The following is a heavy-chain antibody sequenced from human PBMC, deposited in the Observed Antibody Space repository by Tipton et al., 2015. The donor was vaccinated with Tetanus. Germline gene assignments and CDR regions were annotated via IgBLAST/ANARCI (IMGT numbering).Heavy chain of an antibody. V-gene: IGHV4-61*08. Sequence: TLSLTCTVSGASVTSGGHYWNWIRQPPGKGLEWIGEINHNGGSTNYNPSLKSRVTISEDTSKNQFSLKLSSVTAADTAVYYCATGRAAWGYYYYGLNVWGQGTTVTVSS. CDR1: GASVTSGGHY. J-gene: IGHJ6*02. D-gene: IGHD2-15*01. CDR3: ATGRAAWGYYYYGLNV. CDR2: INHNGGST.